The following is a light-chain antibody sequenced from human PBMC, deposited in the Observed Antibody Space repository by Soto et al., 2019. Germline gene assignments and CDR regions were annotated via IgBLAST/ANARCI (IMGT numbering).Light chain of an antibody. Sequence: AIQLTQSPSSLSASVGDRVTITCRASQGISSALAWYQQKPGKAPKLLISHASSLESGVPSRFSGSGSETDFTLTISSLQPEDFATYHCQQFNTYPTFGGGTKVEIK. CDR1: QGISSA. V-gene: IGKV1-13*02. CDR3: QQFNTYPT. J-gene: IGKJ4*01. CDR2: HAS.